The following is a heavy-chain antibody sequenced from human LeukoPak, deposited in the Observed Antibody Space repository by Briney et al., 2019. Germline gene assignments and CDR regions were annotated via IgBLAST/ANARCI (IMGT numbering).Heavy chain of an antibody. J-gene: IGHJ3*02. D-gene: IGHD2-21*02. CDR1: GFTFSSYA. CDR2: ISSNGGST. V-gene: IGHV3-64*01. Sequence: PGGSLRLSCAASGFTFSSYAMHWVRQAPGKGLEYVSAISSNGGSTYYANSVKGRFTISRDNSKNTLYLQMGSLRAEDMAVYYCARPNRNPFNIVVVTDAFDIWGQGTMVTVSS. CDR3: ARPNRNPFNIVVVTDAFDI.